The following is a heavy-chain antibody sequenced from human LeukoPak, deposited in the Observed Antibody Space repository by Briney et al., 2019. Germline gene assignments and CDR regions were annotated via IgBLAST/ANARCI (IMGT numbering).Heavy chain of an antibody. Sequence: SETLSLTCTVSSGSISSYYWTWIRQSPGKGLEWIGNIYDSGITDYNLSLKSRITISVDMSKNQFSLKLSSVTAADTAVYYCARGGFTGYYGILDYWGQGTLVTVS. CDR1: SGSISSYY. D-gene: IGHD3-9*01. CDR2: IYDSGIT. V-gene: IGHV4-59*01. CDR3: ARGGFTGYYGILDY. J-gene: IGHJ4*02.